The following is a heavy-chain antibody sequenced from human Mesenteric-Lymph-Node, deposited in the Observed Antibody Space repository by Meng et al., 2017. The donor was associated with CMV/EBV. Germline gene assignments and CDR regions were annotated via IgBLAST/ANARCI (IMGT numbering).Heavy chain of an antibody. CDR2: INPKSGGS. J-gene: IGHJ6*02. CDR3: ARDHYYYGMDV. V-gene: IGHV1-2*02. CDR1: GYTFSDYY. Sequence: ASVKVSCKASGYTFSDYYIHWVRQAPGQGLEWMGWINPKSGGSNYTQKFQGRVTMTRDTSISTAYLELSRLGSDDTAVYYCARDHYYYGMDVWGQGTTVTVSS.